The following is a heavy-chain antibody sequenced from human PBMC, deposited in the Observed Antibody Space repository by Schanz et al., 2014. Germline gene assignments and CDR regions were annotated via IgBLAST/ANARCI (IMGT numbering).Heavy chain of an antibody. V-gene: IGHV3-7*02. D-gene: IGHD3-10*01. J-gene: IGHJ4*02. CDR1: GFTFSPYW. CDR2: IKRDGSEK. CDR3: ARGGFGEVSYFDY. Sequence: EVQLAESGGGLVQPGGSLRLSCAASGFTFSPYWMSWVRQAPGKGLEWVANIKRDGSEKNYLDSVKGRFTISRDNAKNSLYLQMNSLRAEDTAVYYCARGGFGEVSYFDYWGQGTLVTVSS.